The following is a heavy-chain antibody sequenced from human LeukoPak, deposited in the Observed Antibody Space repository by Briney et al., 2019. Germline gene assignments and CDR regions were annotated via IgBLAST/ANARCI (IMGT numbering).Heavy chain of an antibody. D-gene: IGHD2-15*01. CDR2: IYYSGST. CDR3: ARGGGYCSGGSCYSYFDY. Sequence: PSETLSLTCTVSGGSISSSSYYWGWIRQPPGKGLEWIGSIYYSGSTYYNPSLKSRVTISVDTSKNQFSLKLSSVTAADTAVYYCARGGGYCSGGSCYSYFDYWGQGTLVTVSS. V-gene: IGHV4-39*07. J-gene: IGHJ4*02. CDR1: GGSISSSSYY.